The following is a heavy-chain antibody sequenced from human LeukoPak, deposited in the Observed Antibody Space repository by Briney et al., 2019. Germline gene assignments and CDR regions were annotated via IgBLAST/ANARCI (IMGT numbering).Heavy chain of an antibody. Sequence: GGSLRLSCAASGFTFSSYWMNWTRQAPGKGLEWVASINHNGNVNYYVDSVKGRFTISRDNAKNSLYLQMSNLRAEDTAVYFCARGGGLDVWGQGATVTVSS. D-gene: IGHD3-16*01. CDR3: ARGGGLDV. CDR1: GFTFSSYW. V-gene: IGHV3-7*03. CDR2: INHNGNVN. J-gene: IGHJ6*02.